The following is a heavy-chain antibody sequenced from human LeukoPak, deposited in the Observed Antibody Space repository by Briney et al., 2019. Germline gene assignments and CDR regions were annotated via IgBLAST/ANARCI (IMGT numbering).Heavy chain of an antibody. CDR2: INPNSGGT. V-gene: IGHV1-2*02. CDR3: AVRGYSGYDPTDAFDI. CDR1: GYTFTGYY. J-gene: IGHJ3*02. Sequence: ASVKVSCKASGYTFTGYYMHWVRQAPGQGLEWMGWINPNSGGTNYAQKFQGRVTMTRDTSISTAYMELSRLRSDDTAVYYCAVRGYSGYDPTDAFDIWGQGTMVTVSS. D-gene: IGHD5-12*01.